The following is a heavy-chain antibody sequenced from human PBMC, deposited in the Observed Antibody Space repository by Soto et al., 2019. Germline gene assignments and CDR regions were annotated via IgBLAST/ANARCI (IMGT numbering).Heavy chain of an antibody. CDR1: GYPFTDYA. CDR2: INAANHYT. V-gene: IGHV1-3*01. CDR3: ARDRHGDTSGWYGVLDH. Sequence: QVHLVQSGAEVKKPGASVRVSCKASGYPFTDYAIHWVRQAPGHRLEWMGWINAANHYTKSSQRFQGRVSLTRDTSANTMYMELSGLRSEDTAGYCCARDRHGDTSGWYGVLDHWGQGTLVTVSS. J-gene: IGHJ4*02. D-gene: IGHD6-19*01.